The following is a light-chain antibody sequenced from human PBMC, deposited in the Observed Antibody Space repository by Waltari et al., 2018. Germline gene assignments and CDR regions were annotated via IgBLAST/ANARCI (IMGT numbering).Light chain of an antibody. J-gene: IGLJ2*01. CDR2: DVS. CDR3: SSYAGSETSVV. V-gene: IGLV2-23*02. Sequence: QSALTQPASVSGSPGQSITISCTGTSNDIGIYNLVSWFQHHPGKAPKLIIFDVSKRPSGVSNHFSCSKSANTASLTISGLQTEDEAYYYCSSYAGSETSVVFGGGTKVTVL. CDR1: SNDIGIYNL.